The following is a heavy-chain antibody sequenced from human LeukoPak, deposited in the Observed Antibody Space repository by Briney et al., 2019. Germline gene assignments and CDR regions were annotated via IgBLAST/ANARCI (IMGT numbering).Heavy chain of an antibody. D-gene: IGHD2-15*01. CDR1: GGTFSSYA. Sequence: ASVKVSCKASGGTFSSYAISWVRQAPGQGLEWMGWINPNSGGTNYAQKFQGWVTMTRDTSISTAYMELSRLRSDDTAVYYCARGSPGGYYYGMDVWGQGTTVTVSS. CDR3: ARGSPGGYYYGMDV. V-gene: IGHV1-2*04. J-gene: IGHJ6*02. CDR2: INPNSGGT.